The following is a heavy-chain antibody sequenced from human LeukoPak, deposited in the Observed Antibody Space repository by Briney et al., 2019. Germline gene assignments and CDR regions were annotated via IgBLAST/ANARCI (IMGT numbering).Heavy chain of an antibody. CDR2: TSSDLNVK. Sequence: GGSLRLSCAASGFTFSSYAMHWVRQAPGKGLEWVAVTSSDLNVKLYADSVKGRFTISRDNSRSTLYLQMNSLRPEDMAIYYCAREGYYGSGSPPSLYFDYWGQGTLVTVSS. V-gene: IGHV3-30-3*01. D-gene: IGHD3-10*01. J-gene: IGHJ4*02. CDR1: GFTFSSYA. CDR3: AREGYYGSGSPPSLYFDY.